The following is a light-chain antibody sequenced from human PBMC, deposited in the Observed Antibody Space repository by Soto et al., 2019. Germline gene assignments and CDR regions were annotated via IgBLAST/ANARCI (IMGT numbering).Light chain of an antibody. V-gene: IGKV1-13*02. CDR1: QDIRGA. CDR3: QRFNTYPIT. Sequence: ILFTQSPSSLSASVGDRVTITCRASQDIRGALAWYQQKPGKPPKLLIFDVSSLQSGVPSRFSGSGSGTDFTLTISSLQPEDFATYYCQRFNTYPITFGQGTRLEIK. CDR2: DVS. J-gene: IGKJ5*01.